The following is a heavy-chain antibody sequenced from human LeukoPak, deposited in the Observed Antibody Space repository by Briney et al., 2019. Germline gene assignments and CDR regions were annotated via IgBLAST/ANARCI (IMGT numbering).Heavy chain of an antibody. CDR1: GFIVSNNH. Sequence: GSLRLSCAASGFIVSNNHINWIRQAPGKGLEWIGEINHSGSTNYNPSLKSRVTISVDTSKNQFSLKLSSVTAADTAVYYCARLRDGYNTNFDYWGQGTLVTVSS. V-gene: IGHV4-34*01. CDR2: INHSGST. CDR3: ARLRDGYNTNFDY. D-gene: IGHD5-24*01. J-gene: IGHJ4*02.